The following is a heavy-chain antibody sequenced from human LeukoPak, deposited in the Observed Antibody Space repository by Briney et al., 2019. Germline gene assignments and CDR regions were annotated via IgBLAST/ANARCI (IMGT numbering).Heavy chain of an antibody. Sequence: SQTLSLTCTVSGGSISSGGYYWSWIRQPPGKGLEWIGYISHSGSTYYNPSLKSRVTISVDRSQNQFSLKLSSVTAADTAVYYCARIWSGFLDYWGQGTLVTVSS. V-gene: IGHV4-30-2*01. CDR3: ARIWSGFLDY. CDR1: GGSISSGGYY. J-gene: IGHJ4*02. CDR2: ISHSGST. D-gene: IGHD3-3*01.